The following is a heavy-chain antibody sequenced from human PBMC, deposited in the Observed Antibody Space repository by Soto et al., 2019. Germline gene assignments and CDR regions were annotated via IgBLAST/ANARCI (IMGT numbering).Heavy chain of an antibody. D-gene: IGHD3-9*01. CDR3: ARQASYNIHY. CDR1: GGSISRGYW. J-gene: IGHJ4*02. Sequence: SETLSLTCAVFGGSISRGYWWSWVRQSPGKGLEWIGEIHHSENINYNPSLKSRATISVDMSKNQFSLRLNSVTAADTAVYYCARQASYNIHYWGQGTLVTVSS. V-gene: IGHV4-4*02. CDR2: IHHSENI.